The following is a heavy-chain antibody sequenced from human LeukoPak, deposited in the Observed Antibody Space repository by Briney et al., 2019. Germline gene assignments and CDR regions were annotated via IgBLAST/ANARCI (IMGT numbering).Heavy chain of an antibody. V-gene: IGHV3-7*01. D-gene: IGHD3-16*01. CDR1: GFTFSSYW. Sequence: GGSLRLSCAASGFTFSSYWMSWVRQAPGKGLEWVANIKQDGSEKYYVDSVKGRFTISRDNAKNSLYLQMNSLRAEDTAVYYCARRGIPIRTLYYFDYWGQGTLATVSS. J-gene: IGHJ4*02. CDR2: IKQDGSEK. CDR3: ARRGIPIRTLYYFDY.